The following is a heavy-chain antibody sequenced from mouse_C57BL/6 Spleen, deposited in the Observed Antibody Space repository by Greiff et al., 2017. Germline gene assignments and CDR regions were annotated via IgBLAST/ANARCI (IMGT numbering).Heavy chain of an antibody. CDR1: GFSLTSYG. V-gene: IGHV2-2*01. Sequence: VKLMESGPGLVQPSQSLSITCTVSGFSLTSYGVHWVRQSPGKGLEWLGVIWSGGSTDYNAAFISRLSISKDKSKSQVFFKMNSLQADDTAIYYCARDAQDDYDYFDYWGQGTTLTVSS. CDR2: IWSGGST. J-gene: IGHJ2*01. CDR3: ARDAQDDYDYFDY. D-gene: IGHD2-4*01.